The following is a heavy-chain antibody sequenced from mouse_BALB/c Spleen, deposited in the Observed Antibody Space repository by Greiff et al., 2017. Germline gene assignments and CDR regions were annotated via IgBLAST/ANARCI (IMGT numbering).Heavy chain of an antibody. CDR2: INPSTGYT. D-gene: IGHD1-1*01. Sequence: QVQLQQSGAELAKPGASVKMSCKASGYTFTSYWMHWVKQRPGQGLEWIGYINPSTGYTEYNQKFKDKATLTADKSSSTAYMQLSSLTSEDSAVYYCARGYGSSPAWFAYWGQGTLVTVSA. CDR1: GYTFTSYW. CDR3: ARGYGSSPAWFAY. J-gene: IGHJ3*01. V-gene: IGHV1-7*01.